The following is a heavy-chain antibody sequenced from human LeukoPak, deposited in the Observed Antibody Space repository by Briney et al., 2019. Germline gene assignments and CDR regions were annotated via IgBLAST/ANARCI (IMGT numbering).Heavy chain of an antibody. CDR2: ISGRGGST. D-gene: IGHD5-18*01. Sequence: GGSLRLSCAASGFTFSTYAMSWVRQAPGKGLQWVSAISGRGGSTHYADSVKGRFTISRDNSKNTLFLLMNSLRAEDTAVYYCAKEAGPELGYSYGFDYWGQGTLVTVSS. CDR3: AKEAGPELGYSYGFDY. CDR1: GFTFSTYA. J-gene: IGHJ4*02. V-gene: IGHV3-23*01.